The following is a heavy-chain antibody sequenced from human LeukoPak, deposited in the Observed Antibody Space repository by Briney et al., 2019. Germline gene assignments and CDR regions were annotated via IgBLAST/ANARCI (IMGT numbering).Heavy chain of an antibody. CDR2: IYYNGNT. Sequence: PSEILSLTCSVSGGSISRSSDYWGWIRQSPGEGLEWIGTIYYNGNTYYNPSLKSRVTISVDTSKNQFSLNLSSVTAADTAVYYCTRDRQLEWFHSWGQGTLVTVSS. CDR1: GGSISRSSDY. D-gene: IGHD3-10*01. CDR3: TRDRQLEWFHS. J-gene: IGHJ5*01. V-gene: IGHV4-39*07.